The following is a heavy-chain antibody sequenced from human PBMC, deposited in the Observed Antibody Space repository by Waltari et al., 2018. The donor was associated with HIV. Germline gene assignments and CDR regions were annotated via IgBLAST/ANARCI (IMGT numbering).Heavy chain of an antibody. J-gene: IGHJ4*02. D-gene: IGHD6-19*01. CDR3: ARVISSGWFDY. CDR1: GYTFTSYA. Sequence: QVQLVQSGTEVKKPGASVKVSCKASGYTFTSYAMHWVGQAPGQRLEWMGWINAGNGNTKYSQKFQGRVTITRDTSASTAYMELSSLRSEDTAVYYCARVISSGWFDYWGQGTLVTVSS. CDR2: INAGNGNT. V-gene: IGHV1-3*01.